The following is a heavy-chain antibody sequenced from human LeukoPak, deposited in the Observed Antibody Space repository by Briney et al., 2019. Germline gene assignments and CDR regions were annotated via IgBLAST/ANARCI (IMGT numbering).Heavy chain of an antibody. J-gene: IGHJ4*02. D-gene: IGHD2-15*01. CDR1: GFTVSGDY. CDR2: IYGAGST. Sequence: GSLRLSCAASGFTVSGDYMSWVRQAPGKGLEWVSVIYGAGSTYYADSVKGRFTISRDNSKNTLYLQMNSLRVGDTAVYYCARAIQFGGYFDYWGQGTLVTVST. CDR3: ARAIQFGGYFDY. V-gene: IGHV3-53*01.